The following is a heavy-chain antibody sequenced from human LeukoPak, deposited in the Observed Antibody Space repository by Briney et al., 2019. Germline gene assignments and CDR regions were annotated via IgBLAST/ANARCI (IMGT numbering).Heavy chain of an antibody. V-gene: IGHV3-21*01. CDR2: ISSSCSYI. J-gene: IGHJ4*02. CDR1: GFTFSSYS. Sequence: PGGSLRLSCAASGFTFSSYSMNWVRQAPGKGLEWVSSISSSCSYIYYADSVKGRFTISRDNAKNSLYLQMNSLRAEDTAVYYCARGRGSSAWYDHDYWGQGTLVTVSS. D-gene: IGHD6-19*01. CDR3: ARGRGSSAWYDHDY.